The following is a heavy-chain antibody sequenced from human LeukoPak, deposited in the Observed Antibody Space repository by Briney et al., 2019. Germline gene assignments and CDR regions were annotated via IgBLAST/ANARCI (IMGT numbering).Heavy chain of an antibody. V-gene: IGHV4-30-2*01. CDR2: IYHSGSGST. J-gene: IGHJ4*02. Sequence: SQTLSLTCTVSGGSISSGGHSWSWIRQPPGKGLEWIGYIYHSGSGSTYYNPSLKSRVTISVDTSKNQFSLKLSSVTAADTAVYYCARGHSSFPQNDYYYDSSGQSSGFDCWGQGTLVTVSS. CDR3: ARGHSSFPQNDYYYDSSGQSSGFDC. CDR1: GGSISSGGHS. D-gene: IGHD3-22*01.